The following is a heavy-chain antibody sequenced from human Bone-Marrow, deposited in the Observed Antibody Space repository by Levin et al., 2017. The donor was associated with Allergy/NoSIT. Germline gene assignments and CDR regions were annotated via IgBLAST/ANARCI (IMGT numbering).Heavy chain of an antibody. Sequence: GGSLRLSCAASGFTFSSYGMHWVRQAPGKGLEWVAVIWYDGSNKYYADSVKGRFTISRDNSKNTLYLQMNSLRAEDTAVYYCARDRYGYCSGGSCVLGDYYYMDVWGKGTTVTVSS. CDR1: GFTFSSYG. CDR2: IWYDGSNK. J-gene: IGHJ6*03. CDR3: ARDRYGYCSGGSCVLGDYYYMDV. D-gene: IGHD2-15*01. V-gene: IGHV3-33*01.